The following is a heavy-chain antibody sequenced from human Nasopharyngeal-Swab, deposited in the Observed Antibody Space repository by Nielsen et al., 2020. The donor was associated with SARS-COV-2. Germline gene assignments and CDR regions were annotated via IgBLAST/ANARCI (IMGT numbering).Heavy chain of an antibody. CDR3: AREVVTDGYSSSWYYYYGMDV. Sequence: SETLSLTCTVSGGSISSYYWSWIRQPAGKGLEWIGRTYTSGSTYYNPSLKSRVTISVDTSKNQFSLKLSSVTAADTAVYYCAREVVTDGYSSSWYYYYGMDVWGQGTTVTVSS. J-gene: IGHJ6*02. CDR1: GGSISSYY. D-gene: IGHD6-13*01. V-gene: IGHV4-4*07. CDR2: TYTSGST.